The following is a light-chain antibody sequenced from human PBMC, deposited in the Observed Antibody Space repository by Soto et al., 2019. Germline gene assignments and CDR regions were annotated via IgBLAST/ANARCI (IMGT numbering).Light chain of an antibody. CDR1: GSDIAGYNY. CDR2: QVT. V-gene: IGLV2-14*01. J-gene: IGLJ1*01. Sequence: QSVLAQPASVSGSPGQSITISCTGTGSDIAGYNYVSWFQQHPGKAPKLMMYQVTIRPSGVSNRFSGAKSGNTASLTISGLKAEDEAEYYCSSFTSTTPLYVFGTG. CDR3: SSFTSTTPLYV.